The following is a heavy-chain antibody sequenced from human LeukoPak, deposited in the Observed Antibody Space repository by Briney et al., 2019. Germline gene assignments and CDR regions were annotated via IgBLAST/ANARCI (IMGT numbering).Heavy chain of an antibody. J-gene: IGHJ4*02. CDR2: IYYSGST. Sequence: SETLSLTCTVSGGSISSYYWSWIRQPPGKGLEWIGYIYYSGSTNYNPSLKSRVTISVDTSKNQFSLKLSSVTAADTAVYYCARQARYSGSYIHFDYWGQGTLVTVSS. V-gene: IGHV4-59*08. CDR3: ARQARYSGSYIHFDY. D-gene: IGHD1-26*01. CDR1: GGSISSYY.